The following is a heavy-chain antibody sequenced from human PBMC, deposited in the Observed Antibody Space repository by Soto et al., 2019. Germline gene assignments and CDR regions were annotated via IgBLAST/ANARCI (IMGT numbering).Heavy chain of an antibody. J-gene: IGHJ4*02. CDR2: IYYSGST. CDR1: GGSVSSGSYY. CDR3: ARQSIAARPLRYYFDY. Sequence: QVQLQESGPGLVKPSETLSLTCTVSGGSVSSGSYYWSWIRQPPGKGLEWIGYIYYSGSTNYNPSIKSRFTISVDTSKNLFVLKLSSVTAADTAVYYCARQSIAARPLRYYFDYWGQGTLVTVSS. V-gene: IGHV4-61*01. D-gene: IGHD6-6*01.